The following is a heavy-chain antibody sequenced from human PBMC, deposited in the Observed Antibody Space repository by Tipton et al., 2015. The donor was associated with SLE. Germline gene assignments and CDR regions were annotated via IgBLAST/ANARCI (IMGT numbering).Heavy chain of an antibody. CDR2: VYHSGST. V-gene: IGHV4-4*02. D-gene: IGHD2-21*01. Sequence: TLSLTCTVSGGSISRMNWWSWVRQPPGKGLEWIGEVYHSGSTHYNPSLKSRVTISVDTSKNQFSLKLSSVTAADTAVYYCARVKISWAVFVVKNYFDSWGQGTLVTVSS. CDR3: ARVKISWAVFVVKNYFDS. J-gene: IGHJ4*02. CDR1: GGSISRMNW.